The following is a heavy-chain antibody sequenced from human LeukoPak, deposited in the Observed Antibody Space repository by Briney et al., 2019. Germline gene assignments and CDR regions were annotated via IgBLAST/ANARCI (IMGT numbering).Heavy chain of an antibody. CDR1: GGSISSGGYY. J-gene: IGHJ4*02. Sequence: SETLSLTCTVSGGSISSGGYYWTWIRQYPGKGLEWIGYIYNSGTTYYNPSLQSRVTISGDTSKNQFSLKLSSVTAADTAVYYCARTAGWSFGFDYWGQGTLVTVSS. V-gene: IGHV4-31*03. CDR3: ARTAGWSFGFDY. D-gene: IGHD1-26*01. CDR2: IYNSGTT.